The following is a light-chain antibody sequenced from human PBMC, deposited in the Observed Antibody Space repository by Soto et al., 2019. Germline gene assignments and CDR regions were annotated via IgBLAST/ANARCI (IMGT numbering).Light chain of an antibody. V-gene: IGKV1-6*01. CDR2: GAS. J-gene: IGKJ1*01. Sequence: AIQMTQSPSSLSASVGDRVNITCRASQGIRNYLGWYQQKPGKAPNLLIYGASTLQIGVPSRFSGSGAGTDCTLPIKRLQPEDFATYYCLHDYNYPRTVGQGTRVDVK. CDR1: QGIRNY. CDR3: LHDYNYPRT.